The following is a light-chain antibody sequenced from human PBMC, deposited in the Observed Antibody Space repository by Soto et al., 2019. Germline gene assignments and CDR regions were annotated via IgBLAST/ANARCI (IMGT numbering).Light chain of an antibody. CDR3: QQYGSSPWT. CDR2: GAS. CDR1: QSVNNNY. V-gene: IGKV3-20*01. J-gene: IGKJ1*01. Sequence: VLTQSPATLSLSPGERATLSCRASQSVNNNYLAWYQQKPGQAPRLLIYGASSRATGIPDRFSGSGSGTDFTLTISRLEPEDFAVYYCQQYGSSPWTFGQGTKVDI.